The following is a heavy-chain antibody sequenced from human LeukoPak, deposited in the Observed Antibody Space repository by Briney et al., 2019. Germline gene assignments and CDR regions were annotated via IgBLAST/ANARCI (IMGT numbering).Heavy chain of an antibody. V-gene: IGHV1-69*01. CDR2: IIPIFGTA. CDR1: GGTFSSYA. D-gene: IGHD3-3*01. J-gene: IGHJ3*02. CDR3: ARVLADAFDI. Sequence: SVKVSCKASGGTFSSYAISWVRQAPGQGLEWMEGIIPIFGTANYAQKFQGRVTITADESTSTAYMELSSLRSEDTAVYYCARVLADAFDIWGQGTMVTVSS.